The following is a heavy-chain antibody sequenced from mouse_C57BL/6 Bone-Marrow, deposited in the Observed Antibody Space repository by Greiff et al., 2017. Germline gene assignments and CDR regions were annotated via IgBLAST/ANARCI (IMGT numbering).Heavy chain of an antibody. CDR2: IYPTSGRT. CDR3: ARSGPLGRSFDY. J-gene: IGHJ2*01. CDR1: GYTFTSYW. V-gene: IGHV1-55*01. D-gene: IGHD4-1*01. Sequence: VQLQQSGAELVKPGASVKMSCKASGYTFTSYWITWVKQRPGQGLEWIGDIYPTSGRTNYNEKFKSKAIVTVDTSSNTAYMQLSSLTSEDSAVFYCARSGPLGRSFDYWGQGTTLTGSS.